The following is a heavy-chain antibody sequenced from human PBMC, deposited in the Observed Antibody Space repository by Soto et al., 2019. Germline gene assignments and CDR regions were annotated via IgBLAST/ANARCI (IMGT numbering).Heavy chain of an antibody. CDR3: ARVRGYYDFWSGPNDY. J-gene: IGHJ4*02. Sequence: EVQLVESGGGLVQPGGSLRLSCAASGFTFSSYWMSWVRQAPGKGLEWVANIKQDGSEKYYVDSVKGRFTISRDNAKNYLYLQMNSLRAEDTAVYYCARVRGYYDFWSGPNDYWGQGTLVTVSS. D-gene: IGHD3-3*01. CDR2: IKQDGSEK. CDR1: GFTFSSYW. V-gene: IGHV3-7*01.